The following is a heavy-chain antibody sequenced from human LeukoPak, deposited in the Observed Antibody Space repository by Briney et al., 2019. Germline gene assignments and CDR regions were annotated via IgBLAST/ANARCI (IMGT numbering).Heavy chain of an antibody. V-gene: IGHV1-69*13. Sequence: GASVKVSCKASGGTFSRYAISWVRQAPGQGLEWMGGIIPIFGTANYAQKFQGRVTITADESTSTAYMELSSLRSEDTAVYYCATGAHPAGYTQPPNYWGQGTLVTVSS. CDR3: ATGAHPAGYTQPPNY. D-gene: IGHD5-24*01. J-gene: IGHJ4*02. CDR2: IIPIFGTA. CDR1: GGTFSRYA.